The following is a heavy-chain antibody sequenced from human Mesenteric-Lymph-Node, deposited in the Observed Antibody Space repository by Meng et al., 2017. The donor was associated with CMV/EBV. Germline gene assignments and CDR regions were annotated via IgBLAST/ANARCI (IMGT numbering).Heavy chain of an antibody. CDR1: GFTFSSYG. D-gene: IGHD1-26*01. CDR2: IWFDGSNK. J-gene: IGHJ4*02. Sequence: GGSLRLSCAASGFTFSSYGMHWVRQAPGKGLEWVAVIWFDGSNKYYADSVKGRFTISRDNSKNTLYLQMSSLRAEDTAVYYCAKDHSGSSFFDYWGQGTLVTVSS. V-gene: IGHV3-33*06. CDR3: AKDHSGSSFFDY.